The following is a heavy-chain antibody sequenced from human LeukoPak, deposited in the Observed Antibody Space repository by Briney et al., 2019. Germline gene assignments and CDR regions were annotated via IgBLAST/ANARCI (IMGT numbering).Heavy chain of an antibody. CDR2: ISGSGGST. D-gene: IGHD2-2*01. Sequence: GGSLRLSCAASGLTFSSYAMSWVRQAPGKGLEWVSAISGSGGSTYYSDSVKGRFTISRDNSKNTLYLQMNSLRAEDTAVYYCAKGYCSSSSCYSYAFDIWGQGTVVTVSS. CDR3: AKGYCSSSSCYSYAFDI. CDR1: GLTFSSYA. J-gene: IGHJ3*02. V-gene: IGHV3-23*01.